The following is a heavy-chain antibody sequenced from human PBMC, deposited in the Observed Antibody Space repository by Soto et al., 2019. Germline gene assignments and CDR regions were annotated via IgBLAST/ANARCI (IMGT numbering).Heavy chain of an antibody. CDR2: IRGDGGST. D-gene: IGHD3-10*01. CDR1: GFTFSSYA. J-gene: IGHJ4*02. V-gene: IGHV3-23*01. Sequence: DVQLLESGGGLVQPGGSLRLSCEASGFTFSSYANSWVRQALGKGLEWVSTIRGDGGSTYYADSVKGRFTISRDDSKNTVYLQMNSLRAEDTAVYYCATDLCFGELSPEDYWGQGTLVTVSS. CDR3: ATDLCFGELSPEDY.